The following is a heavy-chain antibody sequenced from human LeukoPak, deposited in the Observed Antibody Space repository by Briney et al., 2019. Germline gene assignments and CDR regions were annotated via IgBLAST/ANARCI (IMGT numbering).Heavy chain of an antibody. CDR3: VLMTTVTTTRDY. Sequence: GGSLRLSCADSGFTFSIYWMHWVRQTPGKGLVWVSRINRDDGSSTSYADSVKGRLTISRDNAKNTLYLQMNSLTAEDTAVYYCVLMTTVTTTRDYWGQGTLVTVSS. D-gene: IGHD4-17*01. V-gene: IGHV3-74*01. CDR2: INRDDGSST. CDR1: GFTFSIYW. J-gene: IGHJ4*02.